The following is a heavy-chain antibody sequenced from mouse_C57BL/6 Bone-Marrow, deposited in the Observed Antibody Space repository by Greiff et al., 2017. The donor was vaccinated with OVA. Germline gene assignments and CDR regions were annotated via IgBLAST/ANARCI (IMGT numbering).Heavy chain of an antibody. Sequence: DVQLVESGGGLVKPGGSLKLSCAASGFTFSSYTMSWVRQTPEKRLEWVATISGGGGNTYYPDSVKGRFTISRDNAKNTLYLQMSSLRSEDTALYYCASPDPPYWGQGTTLTVSS. CDR2: ISGGGGNT. CDR1: GFTFSSYT. V-gene: IGHV5-9*01. CDR3: ASPDPPY. J-gene: IGHJ2*01.